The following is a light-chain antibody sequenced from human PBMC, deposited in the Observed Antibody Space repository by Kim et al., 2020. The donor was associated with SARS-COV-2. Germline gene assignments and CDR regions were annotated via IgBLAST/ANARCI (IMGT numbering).Light chain of an antibody. V-gene: IGLV3-19*01. J-gene: IGLJ2*01. CDR1: SLRSYY. CDR2: GKN. CDR3: NSWDSNDNVV. Sequence: SSELTQDPAVSVALGQTVRITCQGDSLRSYYATWYQQKPGQAPILVIYGKNNRPSGIPDRFSGSSSGNTASLTITGTQAGDEADYYCNSWDSNDNVVFGGGTQMNV.